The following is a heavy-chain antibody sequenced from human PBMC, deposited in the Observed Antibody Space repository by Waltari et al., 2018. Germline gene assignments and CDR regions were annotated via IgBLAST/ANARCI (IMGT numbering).Heavy chain of an antibody. J-gene: IGHJ4*02. Sequence: QVQLVQSGAEVKKPGSSVKVSCKASGGSFSRYAIRWVRQAPGQGLEWMGRIIPILGIANYAQKFQGRVTITADKSTSTAYMELSSLRSEDTAVYYCARAAAGTFDYWGQGTLVTVSS. CDR1: GGSFSRYA. CDR3: ARAAAGTFDY. D-gene: IGHD6-13*01. V-gene: IGHV1-69*09. CDR2: IIPILGIA.